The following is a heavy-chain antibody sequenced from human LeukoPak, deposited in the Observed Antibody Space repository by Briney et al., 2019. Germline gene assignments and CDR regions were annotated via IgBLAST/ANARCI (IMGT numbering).Heavy chain of an antibody. D-gene: IGHD2-21*01. CDR1: GGSISSSSYY. CDR2: IYYSGST. J-gene: IGHJ4*02. CDR3: AGSVHISAPFDV. Sequence: PSETLSLTCTVSGGSISSSSYYWGWIRQPPGKGLEWIGNIYYSGSTYYNPSLKSRVTISVDTSKNQFSLKLNSVTAADTAVYYCAGSVHISAPFDVWGQGTLVTVSS. V-gene: IGHV4-39*01.